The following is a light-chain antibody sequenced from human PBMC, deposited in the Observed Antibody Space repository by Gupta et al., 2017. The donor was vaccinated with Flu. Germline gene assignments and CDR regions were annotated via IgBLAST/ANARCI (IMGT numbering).Light chain of an antibody. CDR2: AAS. CDR3: QQSYSTA. J-gene: IGKJ3*01. CDR1: QRISSY. Sequence: DIQMTQYPSSLSASVGDRVTITCQTSQRISSYLNWYQQKPGKAPKLLITAASHLQSGVPSRFSGSGSGTDFTLTISSLQPEDFATYYCQQSYSTAFGPGTTVDLK. V-gene: IGKV1-39*01.